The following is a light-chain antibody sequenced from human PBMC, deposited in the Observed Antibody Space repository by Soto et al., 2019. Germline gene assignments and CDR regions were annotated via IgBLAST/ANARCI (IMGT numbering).Light chain of an antibody. Sequence: QSVLTQPPSVSGAPGQTVTISCTGSSSNIGAGYGVNWYQQLPGTAPKLLIYDNTNRPSGVPDRFSGSRSGSSASLAITGPQAEDEAEYHCQSYDSTLSLVFGGGTKVTVL. V-gene: IGLV1-40*01. CDR3: QSYDSTLSLV. CDR1: SSNIGAGYG. J-gene: IGLJ2*01. CDR2: DNT.